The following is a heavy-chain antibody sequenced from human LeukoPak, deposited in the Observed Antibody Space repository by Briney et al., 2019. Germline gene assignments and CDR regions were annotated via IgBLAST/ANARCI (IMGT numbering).Heavy chain of an antibody. V-gene: IGHV1-69*05. Sequence: SVKVSCKASGGTFSSYAISWVRQAPGQGLEWMGGIIPIFGTANYAQKFQGRVTMTRNTSISTAYMELSSLRSEDTAVYYCARATYSSGWQNFDYWGQGTLVTVSS. CDR2: IIPIFGTA. CDR3: ARATYSSGWQNFDY. D-gene: IGHD6-19*01. CDR1: GGTFSSYA. J-gene: IGHJ4*02.